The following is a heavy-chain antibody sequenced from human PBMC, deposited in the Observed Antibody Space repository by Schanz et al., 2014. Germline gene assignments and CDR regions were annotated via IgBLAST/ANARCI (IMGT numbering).Heavy chain of an antibody. CDR3: AKDSTHIDIVLVPTAIDY. V-gene: IGHV3-30*18. CDR1: GFTFSSYG. D-gene: IGHD2-2*01. CDR2: MSYDGSIK. J-gene: IGHJ4*02. Sequence: QAQLVESGGGVVQFGRSLRLSCVASGFTFSSYGMHWARQAPGKGLEWVAAMSYDGSIKYYGDSVKGRFTISRDNSKNTLYLHMNTLRSEDTAVYYCAKDSTHIDIVLVPTAIDYWGQGTLVTVSS.